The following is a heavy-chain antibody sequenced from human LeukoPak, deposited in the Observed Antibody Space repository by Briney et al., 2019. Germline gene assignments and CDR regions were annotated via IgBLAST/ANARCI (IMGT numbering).Heavy chain of an antibody. D-gene: IGHD2-15*01. J-gene: IGHJ4*02. CDR2: IDPNSGAT. V-gene: IGHV1-2*02. CDR3: ARGYSLFDY. CDR1: GYTFTGYY. Sequence: ASVKVSCKTSGYTFTGYYIHLLRQAPGQRHEWMAWIDPNSGATNYAHKFEGRVTMTRDTSTSTVYMELSSLRSEDTAVYYCARGYSLFDYWGQGILVTVSS.